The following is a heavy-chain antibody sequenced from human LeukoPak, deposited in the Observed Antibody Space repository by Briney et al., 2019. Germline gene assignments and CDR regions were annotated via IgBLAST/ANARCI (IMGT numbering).Heavy chain of an antibody. J-gene: IGHJ4*02. D-gene: IGHD3-10*01. V-gene: IGHV1-2*02. CDR3: ARLEDYGSGSYYMAYFDY. CDR2: INPNSGGT. CDR1: GYTFTGYY. Sequence: ASVKVSCKASGYTFTGYYMHWVRQAPGQGFEWMGWINPNSGGTNYAQKFQGRVTMTRDTSISTAYMELSRLRSDDTAVYYCARLEDYGSGSYYMAYFDYWGQGTLVTVSS.